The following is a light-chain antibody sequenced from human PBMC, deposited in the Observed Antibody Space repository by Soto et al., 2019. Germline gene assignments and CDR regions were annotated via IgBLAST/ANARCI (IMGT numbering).Light chain of an antibody. CDR2: KAS. J-gene: IGKJ1*01. CDR3: QQYNSYPWT. CDR1: QSISSW. V-gene: IGKV1-5*03. Sequence: DIQMTQSPSTLSASVRDRVTITCRASQSISSWLAWYQQKPGKAPKLLIYKASSLERGVPSRFSGSGSGTEFTINISSLQPDDFATYYCQQYNSYPWTFGQGTKGEIK.